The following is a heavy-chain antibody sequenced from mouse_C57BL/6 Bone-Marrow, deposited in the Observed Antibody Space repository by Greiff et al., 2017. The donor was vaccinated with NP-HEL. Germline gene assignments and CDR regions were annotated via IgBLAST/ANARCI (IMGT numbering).Heavy chain of an antibody. Sequence: QVQLQQSGAELARPGASVKLSCKASGYTFTSYGISWVKQRTGQGLEWIGEIYPRSGNTYYNEKFKGKATLTADTSSSTAYMELRSLTSEDSAVDYCARRYYYGRGAMDYWGQGTSVTVSS. V-gene: IGHV1-81*01. J-gene: IGHJ4*01. CDR1: GYTFTSYG. D-gene: IGHD1-1*01. CDR2: IYPRSGNT. CDR3: ARRYYYGRGAMDY.